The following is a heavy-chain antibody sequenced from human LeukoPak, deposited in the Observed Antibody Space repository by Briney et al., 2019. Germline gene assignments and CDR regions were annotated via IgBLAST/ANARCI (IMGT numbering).Heavy chain of an antibody. CDR2: INPKSGAT. CDR1: GYTFTGYY. D-gene: IGHD5-18*01. V-gene: IGHV1-2*02. Sequence: ASVKVSCKASGYTFTGYYIHWVRQAPGQGLEWMGWINPKSGATNYAQKFQGRVTMTRDTSISTAYMELSRLRSDDTAVYYCALSRRGYSYGYEGHPLDYWGQGTLVTVSS. J-gene: IGHJ4*02. CDR3: ALSRRGYSYGYEGHPLDY.